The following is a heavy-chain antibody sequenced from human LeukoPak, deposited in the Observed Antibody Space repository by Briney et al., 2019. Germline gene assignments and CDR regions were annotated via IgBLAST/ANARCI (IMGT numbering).Heavy chain of an antibody. CDR2: NSGSGGST. CDR3: AKRGLGDREAFDI. Sequence: PGGSLRLSCAAPGFTFNTYAMSWVRQAPGKGLEWVSSNSGSGGSTYYADSVEGRFTISRDNSKNMLYLQMNSLRAEDTAVYYCAKRGLGDREAFDIWGQGTMVTVSS. D-gene: IGHD2-21*02. CDR1: GFTFNTYA. J-gene: IGHJ3*02. V-gene: IGHV3-23*01.